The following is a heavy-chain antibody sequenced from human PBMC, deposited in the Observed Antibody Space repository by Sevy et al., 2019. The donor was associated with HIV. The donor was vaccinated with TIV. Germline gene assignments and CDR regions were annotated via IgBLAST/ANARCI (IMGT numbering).Heavy chain of an antibody. J-gene: IGHJ6*02. Sequence: GGSLRLSCAASGFTVSSNYMSWVRQAPGKGLEWVSVIYSGGSTYYADSVKGQLTISRDNSKNTLYLQMNSLRAEDTALYYCARESRKAYYYGMDVWGQGTTVTVSS. CDR1: GFTVSSNY. V-gene: IGHV3-53*01. CDR2: IYSGGST. CDR3: ARESRKAYYYGMDV.